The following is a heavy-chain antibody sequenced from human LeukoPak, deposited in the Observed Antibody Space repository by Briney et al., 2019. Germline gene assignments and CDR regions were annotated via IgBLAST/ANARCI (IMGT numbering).Heavy chain of an antibody. J-gene: IGHJ3*02. Sequence: GGSLRLSCAASGFTFRSYWMTWVRQYPGKGLEWVANVKQDGSETYYADSVKGRFTISRDNAKRSLYLQMNSLRAEDTAVYYCARDGELGSPADAFDIWGQGTMVTVSS. V-gene: IGHV3-7*01. CDR1: GFTFRSYW. D-gene: IGHD1-26*01. CDR3: ARDGELGSPADAFDI. CDR2: VKQDGSET.